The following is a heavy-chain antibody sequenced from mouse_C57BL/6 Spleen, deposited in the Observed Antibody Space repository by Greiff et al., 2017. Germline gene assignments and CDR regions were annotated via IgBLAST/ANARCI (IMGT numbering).Heavy chain of an antibody. Sequence: QVQLQQSGAELVKPGASVKISCKASGYAFSSYWMNWVKQRPGKGLEWIGQIYPGDGDTNYNGKFKGKATLTADKASSTAYIQLSSLTSEDSAVYFCARSGYDPRGYFDYWGQGTTLTVSS. CDR1: GYAFSSYW. D-gene: IGHD2-3*01. J-gene: IGHJ2*01. V-gene: IGHV1-80*01. CDR3: ARSGYDPRGYFDY. CDR2: IYPGDGDT.